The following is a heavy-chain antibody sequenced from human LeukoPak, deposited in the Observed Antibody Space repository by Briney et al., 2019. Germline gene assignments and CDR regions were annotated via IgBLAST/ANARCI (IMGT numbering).Heavy chain of an antibody. CDR2: IYPGDSDT. J-gene: IGHJ4*02. CDR1: GYTFTSYW. V-gene: IGHV5-51*01. D-gene: IGHD3-22*01. CDR3: ARRFTYYYDTSASYYADY. Sequence: GESLKISCKGSGYTFTSYWIGWVRQMPGKGLEWMGIIYPGDSDTRYSPSFQGQVTISVDKSISTAYLQWSSLKASDTAMYYCARRFTYYYDTSASYYADYWGQGTLVTVSS.